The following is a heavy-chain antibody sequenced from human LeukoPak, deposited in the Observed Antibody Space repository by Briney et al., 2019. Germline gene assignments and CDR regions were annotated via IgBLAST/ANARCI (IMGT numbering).Heavy chain of an antibody. J-gene: IGHJ6*02. CDR1: GFTFSSYG. CDR2: ISYDGSNK. CDR3: AKDAVDTAMVNYYYGMDV. V-gene: IGHV3-30*18. D-gene: IGHD5-18*01. Sequence: PGGSLRLSCAASGFTFSSYGMHWVRQAPGKGLEWVAVISYDGSNKYYADSVKGRFTISRDNSKNTLYLQMNSLRAEDTAVYYCAKDAVDTAMVNYYYGMDVWGQGTTVTVSS.